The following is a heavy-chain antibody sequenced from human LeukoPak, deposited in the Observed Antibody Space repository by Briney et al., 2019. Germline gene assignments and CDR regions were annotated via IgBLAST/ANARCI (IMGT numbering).Heavy chain of an antibody. CDR3: VRHFFIRVRVY. Sequence: SQTLSFTCTVSGCTISSDYWSCIRHPPGKGLEGIGYIYYSGSTNSNHSLNSRVTMSVDTSRNHFSLKMASVSAADTAVYCCVRHFFIRVRVYWGQGTVVSVS. J-gene: IGHJ4*02. CDR1: GCTISSDY. D-gene: IGHD2/OR15-2a*01. CDR2: IYYSGST. V-gene: IGHV4-59*08.